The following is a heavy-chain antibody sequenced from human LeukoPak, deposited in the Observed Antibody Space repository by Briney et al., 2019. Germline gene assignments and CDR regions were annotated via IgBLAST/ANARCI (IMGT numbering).Heavy chain of an antibody. CDR1: GFTFSSYG. D-gene: IGHD1-26*01. Sequence: GGSLRLSCAASGFTFSSYGMSWVRQAPGKGLEWVSAISGSGGSTYYADSVKGRFTISRDNAKNSLPLQMNSLRAEDTAVYYCARDPYNGSYGDDYYYYMDVWGKGTTVTISS. V-gene: IGHV3-23*01. J-gene: IGHJ6*03. CDR2: ISGSGGST. CDR3: ARDPYNGSYGDDYYYYMDV.